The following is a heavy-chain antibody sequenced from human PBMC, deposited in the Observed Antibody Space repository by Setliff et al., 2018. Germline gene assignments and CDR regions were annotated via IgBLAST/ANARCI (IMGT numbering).Heavy chain of an antibody. D-gene: IGHD5-18*01. CDR1: AFTFSRYA. V-gene: IGHV3-23*01. Sequence: PGGSLRLSCAASAFTFSRYAMSWVRQAPRKGLEWVSGGSTGKTDYADSVKGRFTMSRDSSTNTLYLQMNSLRGEDTAVYYCAKDLSSNTAASYFFDLWGQGTQVTVS. CDR3: AKDLSSNTAASYFFDL. J-gene: IGHJ4*02. CDR2: GSTGKT.